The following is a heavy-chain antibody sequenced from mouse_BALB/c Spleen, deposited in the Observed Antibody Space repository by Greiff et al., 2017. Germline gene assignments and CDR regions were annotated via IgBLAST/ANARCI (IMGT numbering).Heavy chain of an antibody. J-gene: IGHJ4*01. D-gene: IGHD1-1*01. CDR2: ISSGGST. Sequence: EVQRVESGGGLVKPGGSLKLSCAASGFTFSSYAMSWVRQTPEKRLEWVASISSGGSTYYPDSVKGRFTISRDNARNILYLQMSSLRSEDTAMYYCARDYGYAMDYWGQGTSVTVSS. CDR1: GFTFSSYA. V-gene: IGHV5-6-5*01. CDR3: ARDYGYAMDY.